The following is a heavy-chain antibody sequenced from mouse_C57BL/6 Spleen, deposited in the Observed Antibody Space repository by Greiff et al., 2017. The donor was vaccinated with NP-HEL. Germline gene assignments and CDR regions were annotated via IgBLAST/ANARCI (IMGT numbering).Heavy chain of an antibody. Sequence: QVQLQQPGAELVKPGASVKLSCKASGYTFTSYWMHWVKQRPGQGLEWIGMIHPNSGSTNYNEKFKSKATLTVDKSSSTAYMQLSSLTSEDSAVYYCAQGGYRGYYAMDYWGQGTSVTVSS. V-gene: IGHV1-64*01. D-gene: IGHD2-12*01. CDR3: AQGGYRGYYAMDY. J-gene: IGHJ4*01. CDR1: GYTFTSYW. CDR2: IHPNSGST.